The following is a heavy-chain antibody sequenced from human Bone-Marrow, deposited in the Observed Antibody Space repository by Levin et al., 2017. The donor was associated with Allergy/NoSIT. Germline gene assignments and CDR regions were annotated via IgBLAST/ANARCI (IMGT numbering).Heavy chain of an antibody. CDR1: GFFFGDAW. CDR2: IKSEAYGGTA. J-gene: IGHJ4*02. CDR3: ASSGGYCSPAACYAH. D-gene: IGHD2-15*01. Sequence: LSLTCAASGFFFGDAWMTWVRQAPGKGLEWVGRIKSEAYGGTADYAAAVKGRFTISRDDSKSTVHLQMDSLKTEDTAVYYCASSGGYCSPAACYAHWGQGTLVTVSS. V-gene: IGHV3-15*01.